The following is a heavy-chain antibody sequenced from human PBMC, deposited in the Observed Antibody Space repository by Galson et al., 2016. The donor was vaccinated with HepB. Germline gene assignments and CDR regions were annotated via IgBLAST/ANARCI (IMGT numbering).Heavy chain of an antibody. CDR3: ARPAARGIFFHF. CDR1: GGSFSSFG. CDR2: IIPFFGTT. D-gene: IGHD3-10*01. V-gene: IGHV1-69*06. J-gene: IGHJ4*02. Sequence: SVKVSCKAPGGSFSSFGTSWVRQAPGQGPEWMGEIIPFFGTTNYAPKFQGRVTISADISTSTVYMEMSSLTSDDTAMYYCARPAARGIFFHFWGQGTVVTVSS.